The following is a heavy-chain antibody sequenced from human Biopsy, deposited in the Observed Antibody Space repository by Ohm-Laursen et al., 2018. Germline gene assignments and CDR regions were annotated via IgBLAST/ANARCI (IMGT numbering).Heavy chain of an antibody. V-gene: IGHV3-23*01. Sequence: ETPSLTCTASGFSFSSYGMHWVRQAPGKGLEWVSDITKNGVDMFYADSVKGRFTISRDNSKNTLFLQMDSLRADDTAVYYCAKNNGGRFFDWSFDYWGQGTLVTVSS. J-gene: IGHJ4*02. CDR2: ITKNGVDM. CDR3: AKNNGGRFFDWSFDY. D-gene: IGHD3-9*01. CDR1: GFSFSSYG.